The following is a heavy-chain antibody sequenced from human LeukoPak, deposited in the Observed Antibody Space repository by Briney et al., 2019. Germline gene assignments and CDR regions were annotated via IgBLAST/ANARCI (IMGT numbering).Heavy chain of an antibody. CDR3: ARGQEYYGSGSYWGYGWRPHYYYMDV. V-gene: IGHV4-39*07. J-gene: IGHJ6*03. Sequence: PSETLSLTCTVSGGSISSNSYYWGWIRQPPGKGLEWIGCIYYSGSTYYNPSLKSRVTISVDTSKNQFSLKLSSVTAADTAVYYCARGQEYYGSGSYWGYGWRPHYYYMDVWGKGTTVTISS. CDR2: IYYSGST. D-gene: IGHD3-10*01. CDR1: GGSISSNSYY.